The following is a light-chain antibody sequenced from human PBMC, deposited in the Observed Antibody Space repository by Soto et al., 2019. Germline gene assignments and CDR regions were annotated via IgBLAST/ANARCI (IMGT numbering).Light chain of an antibody. Sequence: ETMMTQSPATLSVSPGERATLSCRASQSVSSDLAWYHQKPGQAPRLLIYGASTRATGIPARFSGSGSGTEFTLTISSLQSEDFAVYYCQQYNNWPRTFGQGTKVDI. CDR3: QQYNNWPRT. V-gene: IGKV3-15*01. CDR1: QSVSSD. CDR2: GAS. J-gene: IGKJ1*01.